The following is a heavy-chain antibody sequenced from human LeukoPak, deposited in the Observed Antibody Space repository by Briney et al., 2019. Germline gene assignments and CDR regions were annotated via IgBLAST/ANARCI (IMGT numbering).Heavy chain of an antibody. Sequence: PSETLSLTCAVYGGSFSGYYWSWIRQPPGKGLEWIGEINHSGSTNYNPSLKSRVTISVDTSKNQFSLKLSSVTAADTAVYYCARVRIAAAVVPWGQGTLVTVSS. CDR3: ARVRIAAAVVP. J-gene: IGHJ5*02. V-gene: IGHV4-34*01. CDR2: INHSGST. D-gene: IGHD6-13*01. CDR1: GGSFSGYY.